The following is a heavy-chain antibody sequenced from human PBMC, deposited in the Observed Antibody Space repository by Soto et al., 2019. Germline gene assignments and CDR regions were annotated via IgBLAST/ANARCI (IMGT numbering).Heavy chain of an antibody. V-gene: IGHV3-30-3*01. Sequence: GESLRLSCAASGSTFSSYAMHWVRQAPGKGLEWVAVISYDGSNKYYADSVKGRFTISRDNSKNTLYLQMNSLRAEDTAVYYCARASFELFSDYWGQGTLVTVSS. CDR3: ARASFELFSDY. J-gene: IGHJ4*02. D-gene: IGHD3-3*02. CDR2: ISYDGSNK. CDR1: GSTFSSYA.